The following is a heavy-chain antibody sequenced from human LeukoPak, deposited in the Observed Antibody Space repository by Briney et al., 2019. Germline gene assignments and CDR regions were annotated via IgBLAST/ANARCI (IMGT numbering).Heavy chain of an antibody. D-gene: IGHD6-13*01. CDR3: AIRNSSWYGVGDH. CDR2: ISSSGSTI. CDR1: GFTFSDYY. V-gene: IGHV3-11*04. Sequence: GGSLRLSCAASGFTFSDYYMSWIRQAPGKGLEWVSYISSSGSTIYYADSVKGRFTISRDNAKNSLYLQMNSLRAEDTSIYYCAIRNSSWYGVGDHWGQGTLVTVSS. J-gene: IGHJ4*02.